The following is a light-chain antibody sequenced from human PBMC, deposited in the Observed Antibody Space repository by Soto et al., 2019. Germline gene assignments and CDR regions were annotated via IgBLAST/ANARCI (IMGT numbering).Light chain of an antibody. J-gene: IGKJ3*01. CDR3: QQRSNWSSFT. V-gene: IGKV3-11*01. Sequence: EIVLTQSPATLSLSPGERATLSCRASQSVSSYLAWYQQKPGQAPRLLIYDASNRATGIPARFSGSGSGTDFTLTISSLEPEDFPVYYCQQRSNWSSFTFGPGTKLDIK. CDR1: QSVSSY. CDR2: DAS.